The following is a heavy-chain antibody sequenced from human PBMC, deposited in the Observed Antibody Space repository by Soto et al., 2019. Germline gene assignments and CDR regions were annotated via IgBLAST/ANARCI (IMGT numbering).Heavy chain of an antibody. CDR1: GFTFSSFG. CDR3: AKERSVVATTPDFDY. J-gene: IGHJ4*02. Sequence: QVQLVESGGGVVQPGRSLRLSCAASGFTFSSFGMHWVRQAPGKGLEWVAVASYDGSYKYYADSVKGRFTISRDNSKNTLYLEMNSLRAEDTAVYYCAKERSVVATTPDFDYWGQGTLGTVSS. V-gene: IGHV3-30*18. CDR2: ASYDGSYK. D-gene: IGHD5-12*01.